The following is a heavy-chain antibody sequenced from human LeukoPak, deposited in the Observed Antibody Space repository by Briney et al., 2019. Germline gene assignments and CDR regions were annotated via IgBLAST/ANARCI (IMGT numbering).Heavy chain of an antibody. CDR3: ARSAEFGGLPY. V-gene: IGHV3-7*01. CDR2: IKQDGSEK. D-gene: IGHD3-10*01. Sequence: GGSLRLSCAASGFTFSSYEMNWVRQAPGKGLEWVANIKQDGSEKYYVDSVKGRFTISRDNAKNSLYLQMNSLRAEDTAVYYCARSAEFGGLPYWGQGTLVTVSS. J-gene: IGHJ4*02. CDR1: GFTFSSYE.